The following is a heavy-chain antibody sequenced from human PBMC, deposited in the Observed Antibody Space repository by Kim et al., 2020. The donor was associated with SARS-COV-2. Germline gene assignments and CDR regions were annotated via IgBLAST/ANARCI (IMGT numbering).Heavy chain of an antibody. V-gene: IGHV3-7*05. D-gene: IGHD2-21*02. J-gene: IGHJ4*02. CDR1: GFTFSNYW. CDR2: VRHDGILK. CDR3: AREDFVEVTENGGWDH. Sequence: GGSLRLSCEASGFTFSNYWMTWVRQAPGKGLEWVANVRHDGILKQYLDSVKGRFTISRDDAKSSLYLQMDNLRAEDTAVYYCAREDFVEVTENGGWDHWGQGTLVTVSS.